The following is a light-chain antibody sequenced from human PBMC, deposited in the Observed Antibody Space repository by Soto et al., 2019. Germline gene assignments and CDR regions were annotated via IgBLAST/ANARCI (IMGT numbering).Light chain of an antibody. J-gene: IGLJ1*01. CDR2: QVT. CDR3: SSYTDSSNYV. Sequence: QSALTQPASVSGSPGQSITISCTGTSSDVGGYKYVSWYQHHPGKAPKLMIYQVTNRPSGVSNRFSGSRSGNTASLTISGLQAEDEADYYCSSYTDSSNYVFGTGTKVTVL. V-gene: IGLV2-14*01. CDR1: SSDVGGYKY.